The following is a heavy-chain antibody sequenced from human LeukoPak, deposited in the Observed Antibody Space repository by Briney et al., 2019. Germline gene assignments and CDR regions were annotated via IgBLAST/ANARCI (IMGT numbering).Heavy chain of an antibody. CDR1: GFTFSSYA. D-gene: IGHD2-8*01. J-gene: IGHJ4*02. CDR3: AKDRINSIYCTNGACYADY. CDR2: ISGSGGTT. V-gene: IGHV3-23*01. Sequence: GGSLRLSCAASGFTFSSYAMSWVRQAPGKGLEWVSGISGSGGTTYSADSVKGRFTISGDNSKNTLYLQMNSLRAEDTAVYYCAKDRINSIYCTNGACYADYWGQGTLVTVSS.